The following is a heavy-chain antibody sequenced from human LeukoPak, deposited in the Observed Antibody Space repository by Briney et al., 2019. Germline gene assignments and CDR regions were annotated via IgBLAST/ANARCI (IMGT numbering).Heavy chain of an antibody. CDR2: MNPNSGNT. V-gene: IGHV1-8*01. J-gene: IGHJ4*02. CDR3: TRRAEGSGRQQAY. Sequence: ASVQVSCRASGYTFTSNGINWVRQATGQGLEWMGWMNPNSGNTGYAQKFQGRVTMTRNTSISTAYMEVSGLRSEDTAVYYCTRRAEGSGRQQAYWGQGTLVTVSS. D-gene: IGHD6-13*01. CDR1: GYTFTSNG.